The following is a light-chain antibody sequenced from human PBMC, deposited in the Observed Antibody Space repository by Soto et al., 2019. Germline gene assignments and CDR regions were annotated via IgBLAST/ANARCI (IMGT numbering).Light chain of an antibody. CDR1: QSISSW. CDR3: QQYNSYST. V-gene: IGKV1-5*01. J-gene: IGKJ1*01. Sequence: DIQMTQSPSTLSASVGYRFTITCRASQSISSWLAWYQQKPGKAPKVLIYDASSLESGVPSRFSGSGSGTEFTLTISSLQPDDFATYYCQQYNSYSTFGQGTTVDI. CDR2: DAS.